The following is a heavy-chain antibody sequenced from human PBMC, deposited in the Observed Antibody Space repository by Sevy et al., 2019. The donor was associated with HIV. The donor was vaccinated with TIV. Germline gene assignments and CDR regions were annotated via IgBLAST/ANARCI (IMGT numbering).Heavy chain of an antibody. D-gene: IGHD2-8*01. CDR2: LSFGXGEI. CDR1: GXXFXKYS. J-gene: IGHJ4*02. Sequence: GGSLRLSCAASGXXFXKYSMSWVRQPPGKXLEWVSTLSFGXGEINYADSVKGRFTISRDNSKSSVYLQMNNLRPEDTAVYYCARXGCTKPHDYWGQGTLVTVSS. V-gene: IGHV3-23*01. CDR3: ARXGCTKPHDY.